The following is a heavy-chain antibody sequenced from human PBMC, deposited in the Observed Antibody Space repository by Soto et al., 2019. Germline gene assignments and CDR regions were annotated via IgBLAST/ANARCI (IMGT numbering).Heavy chain of an antibody. Sequence: GGSLRLSCVASGFAFNSYAMTWVRQAPGKGLEWVSTITNSGGSTYYADSVKGRFTISRDNSKNTLYMQMTTLTAEDTAIYFCTKEHDHRYYGWFDPWGQGTLVTVSS. J-gene: IGHJ5*01. CDR3: TKEHDHRYYGWFDP. CDR1: GFAFNSYA. CDR2: ITNSGGST. D-gene: IGHD3-10*01. V-gene: IGHV3-23*01.